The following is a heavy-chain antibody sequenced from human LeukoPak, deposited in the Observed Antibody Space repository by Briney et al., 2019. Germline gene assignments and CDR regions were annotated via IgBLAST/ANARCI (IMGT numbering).Heavy chain of an antibody. D-gene: IGHD3-22*01. CDR3: AREITHYYDSSGYYSDY. CDR2: IYSGGST. CDR1: GFTFDDYG. J-gene: IGHJ4*02. Sequence: GGSLRLSCAASGFTFDDYGMSWVRQAPGKGLEWVSVIYSGGSTYYADSVKGRFTISRHNSKNTLYLQMNSLRAEDTAVYYCAREITHYYDSSGYYSDYWGQGTLVTVSS. V-gene: IGHV3-53*04.